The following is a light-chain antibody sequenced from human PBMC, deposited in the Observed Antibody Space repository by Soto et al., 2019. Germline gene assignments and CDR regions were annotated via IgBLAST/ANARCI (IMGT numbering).Light chain of an antibody. Sequence: SALTQPASVSGSPGQSIAISCTGTNSDVGGYNYVSWYQQHPGKAPKLMIYDVTNRPSGVSNRFSGSKSGNTASLTISGLQAEDEADYYCSSYTTSSTLVFGGGTKLTVL. CDR1: NSDVGGYNY. CDR2: DVT. CDR3: SSYTTSSTLV. V-gene: IGLV2-14*01. J-gene: IGLJ2*01.